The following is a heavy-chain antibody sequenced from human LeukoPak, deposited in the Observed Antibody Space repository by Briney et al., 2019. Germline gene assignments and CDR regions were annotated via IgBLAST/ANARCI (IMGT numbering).Heavy chain of an antibody. CDR2: ISSTASSI. D-gene: IGHD2-2*01. V-gene: IGHV3-48*04. J-gene: IGHJ6*03. CDR3: ARDLASRVVPAATAWVPYYYYMDV. Sequence: GGSLRLSCAASGFTFGGYSMNWVRQAPGKGLEWVSYISSTASSIYYADSVKGRFTISRDNAKNSLYLQMNSLRAEDTAVYYCARDLASRVVPAATAWVPYYYYMDVWGKGTTVTVSS. CDR1: GFTFGGYS.